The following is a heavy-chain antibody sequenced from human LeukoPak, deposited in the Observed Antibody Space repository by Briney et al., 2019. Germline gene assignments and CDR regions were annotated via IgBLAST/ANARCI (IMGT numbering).Heavy chain of an antibody. CDR2: ISYDGSNK. CDR3: AKDRHGLFDP. V-gene: IGHV3-30*18. J-gene: IGHJ5*02. CDR1: GFTFSSYG. Sequence: PGGSLSLSCAASGFTFSSYGMHWVRQAPGKGLEWVAVISYDGSNKYYADSVKGRFTISRDNSKNTLYLQMNSLRAEDTAVYYCAKDRHGLFDPWGQGTLVTVSS.